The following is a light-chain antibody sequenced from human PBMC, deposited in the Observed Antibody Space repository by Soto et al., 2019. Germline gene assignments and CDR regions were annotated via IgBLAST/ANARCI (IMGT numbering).Light chain of an antibody. CDR3: SSYTSSSTLDYV. CDR2: EVS. CDR1: NSGVVNYEY. V-gene: IGLV2-14*01. J-gene: IGLJ1*01. Sequence: QSALSQPASVSGSPGQSITISCTGINSGVVNYEYVSWYQQFPDKAPKLMIYEVSNRPSGVSNRFSGSKSGNTASLTISGLQAEDEADYYCSSYTSSSTLDYVFGTGTKLTVL.